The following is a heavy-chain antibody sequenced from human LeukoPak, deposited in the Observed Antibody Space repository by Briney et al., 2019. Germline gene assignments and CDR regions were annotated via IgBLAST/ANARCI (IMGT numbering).Heavy chain of an antibody. CDR2: INPNSGGT. CDR1: GYTFTDYY. D-gene: IGHD2-2*01. J-gene: IGHJ4*02. V-gene: IGHV1-2*02. CDR3: ARANALYCSSTSCLFDY. Sequence: EASVKVSCKASGYTFTDYYIHWVRQAPGQGLEWXXWINPNSGGTYYAQNFHDRITLTKDTSISTAYMELSRLRSDDTAIYYCARANALYCSSTSCLFDYWGQGTLVTVSS.